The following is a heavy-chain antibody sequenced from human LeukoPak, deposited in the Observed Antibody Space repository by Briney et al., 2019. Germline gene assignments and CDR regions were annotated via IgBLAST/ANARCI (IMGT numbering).Heavy chain of an antibody. CDR1: GYTFTSYD. J-gene: IGHJ6*03. Sequence: ASVKVSCKASGYTFTSYDINWVRQATGQGLEWMGWMNPNSGNTGYAQKFQGRVTITRNTSISTAYMELSSLRSEDTAVYYRARGRHSSGWWASYYMDVWGKGTTVTVSS. CDR3: ARGRHSSGWWASYYMDV. D-gene: IGHD6-19*01. V-gene: IGHV1-8*03. CDR2: MNPNSGNT.